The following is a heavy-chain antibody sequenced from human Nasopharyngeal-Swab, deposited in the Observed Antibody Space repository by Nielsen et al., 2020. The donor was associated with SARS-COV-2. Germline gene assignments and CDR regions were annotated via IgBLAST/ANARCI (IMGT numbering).Heavy chain of an antibody. CDR2: ISWNSGSI. D-gene: IGHD2-15*01. CDR3: AKVVAAHYYYYGMDV. V-gene: IGHV3-9*01. J-gene: IGHJ6*02. Sequence: VRQAPGKGLEWVSGISWNSGSIGYADSVKGRFTISRDNAKNSLYLQMNSLRAEDTALYYCAKVVAAHYYYYGMDVWGQGTTVTVSS.